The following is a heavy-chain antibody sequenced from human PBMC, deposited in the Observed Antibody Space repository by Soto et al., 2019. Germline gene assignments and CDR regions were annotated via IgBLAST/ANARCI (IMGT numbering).Heavy chain of an antibody. D-gene: IGHD3-3*01. V-gene: IGHV1-69*01. CDR3: ARSGAYYDFWSGHPNFDY. J-gene: IGHJ4*02. CDR2: IIPIFGTA. CDR1: GGTFSSYA. Sequence: QVQLVQSGAEVKKPGSSVKVSCKASGGTFSSYAISWVRQAPGQGLEWMGGIIPIFGTANYAQKFQGRGTITADESTSTAYMELSSLRSEDTAVYYCARSGAYYDFWSGHPNFDYWGQGTLVTVSS.